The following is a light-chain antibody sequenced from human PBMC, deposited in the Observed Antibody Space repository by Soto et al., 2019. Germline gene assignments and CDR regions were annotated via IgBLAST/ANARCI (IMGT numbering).Light chain of an antibody. Sequence: QSVLTQPPSASGTPGQRVTISCSGSSSNIGSNYVYWYQQLPGTAPKLLIYRNNQRPSGVPDRFSGSNSCTSASLAISGLRSEDEADYYCAAWDDSLSGYVFGTGTKLTVL. V-gene: IGLV1-47*01. CDR3: AAWDDSLSGYV. CDR2: RNN. CDR1: SSNIGSNY. J-gene: IGLJ1*01.